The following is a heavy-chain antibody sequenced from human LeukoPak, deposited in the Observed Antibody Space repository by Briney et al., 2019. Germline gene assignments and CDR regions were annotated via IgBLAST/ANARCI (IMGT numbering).Heavy chain of an antibody. CDR3: AKDAAYYYDSSGYYYLDY. CDR1: GFTFSSYG. J-gene: IGHJ4*02. D-gene: IGHD3-22*01. CDR2: IRYDGSNK. Sequence: PGGSLRLSCAASGFTFSSYGMHWVRQAPGKGLEWVAFIRYDGSNKYYADSVKGRFTISRDNSKNTLYLQMNSLRAEDTAVYYCAKDAAYYYDSSGYYYLDYRGQGTLVTVSS. V-gene: IGHV3-30*02.